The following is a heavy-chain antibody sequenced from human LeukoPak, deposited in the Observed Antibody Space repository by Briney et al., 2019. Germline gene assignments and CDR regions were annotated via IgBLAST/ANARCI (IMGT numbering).Heavy chain of an antibody. D-gene: IGHD3-3*01. V-gene: IGHV1-8*01. CDR1: GYTFTSYD. Sequence: ASVKVSCKASGYTFTSYDINWVRQATGQGLEWMGWMNPNSGNTGYAQKFQGRVTMTRNTSISTAYMELSSLRSEDTAVYYCARGRRITIFGVVTAEGDYWGQGTLVTVSS. CDR3: ARGRRITIFGVVTAEGDY. CDR2: MNPNSGNT. J-gene: IGHJ4*02.